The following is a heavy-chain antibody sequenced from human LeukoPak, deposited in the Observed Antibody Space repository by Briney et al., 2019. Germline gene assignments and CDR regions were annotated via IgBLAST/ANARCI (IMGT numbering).Heavy chain of an antibody. D-gene: IGHD3-10*01. V-gene: IGHV3-48*03. CDR3: ASVNYYGSGSLYYYGMDV. CDR1: GFTFSSYE. J-gene: IGHJ6*04. CDR2: ISSSGSTI. Sequence: PGGSLRLSCAASGFTFSSYEMNWVRQAPGKGLEGVSYISSSGSTIYYADSVKGRFTISRDNAKNSLYLPMNSLRAEDTAVYYCASVNYYGSGSLYYYGMDVWGKGTTVTVSS.